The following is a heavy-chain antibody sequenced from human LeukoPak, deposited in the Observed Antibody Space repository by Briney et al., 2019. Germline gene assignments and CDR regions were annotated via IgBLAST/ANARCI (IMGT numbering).Heavy chain of an antibody. J-gene: IGHJ6*03. CDR3: ARALGGYHYYYYMDV. V-gene: IGHV4-38-2*02. Sequence: SETLSLTCTVSGYSISNGYYWGWIRQSPGKGLEWIASIYHSGNSYYNPSLKSRVTMSVDTSKNQFSLKLSSVTAADTAVYYCARALGGYHYYYYMDVWGKGTTVTVSS. CDR2: IYHSGNS. CDR1: GYSISNGYY. D-gene: IGHD2-15*01.